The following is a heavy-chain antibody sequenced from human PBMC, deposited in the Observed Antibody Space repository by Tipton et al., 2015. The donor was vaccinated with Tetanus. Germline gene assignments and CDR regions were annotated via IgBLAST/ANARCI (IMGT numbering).Heavy chain of an antibody. V-gene: IGHV4-31*03. J-gene: IGHJ4*02. CDR1: GDSISSGGYY. CDR3: ARGSRYYFDY. CDR2: IQYTGST. Sequence: TLSLTCTVSGDSISSGGYYWSWIRQHPGKGLEWLGYIQYTGSTYNNPSLKSRVSISVDTSKNQFSLKLSSVTAADTAVYYCARGSRYYFDYWGQGTLVSVSS.